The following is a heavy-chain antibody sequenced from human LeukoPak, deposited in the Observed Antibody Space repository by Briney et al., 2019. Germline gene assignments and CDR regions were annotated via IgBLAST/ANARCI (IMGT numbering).Heavy chain of an antibody. Sequence: SETVSLTCTVSGGSISSYYWSWLRQPPGKGLEWIGYIYYSGSTNYNPSLKSRVTTSVDTSKDQFFLKLTSVTAADTAVYYCARASSGGYYSYGMDVWGQGTTVTVSS. CDR3: ARASSGGYYSYGMDV. CDR2: IYYSGST. V-gene: IGHV4-59*01. J-gene: IGHJ6*02. CDR1: GGSISSYY. D-gene: IGHD6-6*01.